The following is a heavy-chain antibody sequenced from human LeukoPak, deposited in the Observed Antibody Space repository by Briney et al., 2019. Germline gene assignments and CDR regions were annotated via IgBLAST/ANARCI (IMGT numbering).Heavy chain of an antibody. V-gene: IGHV3-11*04. J-gene: IGHJ4*02. CDR3: ARSRPGYYFDY. Sequence: GGSLRLSCAASGFTFSDYYMSWIRQAPGKGLEWLSYMSSSGTIIYYADSVKGRFTISRDDAKNSLLLQMNSLSAEDTAVYYCARSRPGYYFDYWGQGTLVTVSS. CDR1: GFTFSDYY. CDR2: MSSSGTII. D-gene: IGHD3-9*01.